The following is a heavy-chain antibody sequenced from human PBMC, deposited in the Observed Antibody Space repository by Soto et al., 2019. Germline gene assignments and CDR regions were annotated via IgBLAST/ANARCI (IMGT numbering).Heavy chain of an antibody. CDR3: ARGPVAVADGDAFDI. CDR2: ISAYNGNT. J-gene: IGHJ3*02. Sequence: ASVKVSCKASGYTFTSYGISWVRQAPGQGLEWVGWISAYNGNTNYAQKLQGRVTMTTDTSTSTAYMELRSLRSDDTAVYYCARGPVAVADGDAFDIWGQGTMVTVSS. D-gene: IGHD6-19*01. CDR1: GYTFTSYG. V-gene: IGHV1-18*01.